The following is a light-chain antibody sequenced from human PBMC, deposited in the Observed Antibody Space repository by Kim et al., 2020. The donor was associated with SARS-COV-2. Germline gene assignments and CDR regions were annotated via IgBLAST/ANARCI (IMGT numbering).Light chain of an antibody. CDR3: AAWDDSLSGPV. CDR2: RNN. J-gene: IGLJ3*02. Sequence: ELTQPPSASGTPGQRVTISCSGSSSNIGSNYVYWYQQLPGAAPKLLIYRNNQRPSGVPDRFSGSKSGTSASLAISGLRSEDEADYYCAAWDDSLSGPVFGGGTKLTVL. CDR1: SSNIGSNY. V-gene: IGLV1-47*01.